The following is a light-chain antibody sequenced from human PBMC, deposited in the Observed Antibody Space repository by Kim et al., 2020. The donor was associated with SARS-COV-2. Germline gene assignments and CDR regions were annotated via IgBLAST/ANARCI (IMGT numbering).Light chain of an antibody. J-gene: IGKJ1*01. V-gene: IGKV1-5*01. CDR3: QQYNSYPQA. CDR2: DAS. CDR1: QSISSW. Sequence: DIQMTQSPSTLSASVGDRVTITCRASQSISSWLAWYQQKPGKAPKLLIYDASSLESGVPSRFSGSGSGTEFTLTISSLQPDDFATDYCQQYNSYPQAFGRGTKVDIK.